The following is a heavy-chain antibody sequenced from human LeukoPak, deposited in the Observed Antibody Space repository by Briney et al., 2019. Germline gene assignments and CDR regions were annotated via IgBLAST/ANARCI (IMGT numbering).Heavy chain of an antibody. Sequence: SVKVSCKASGGTFSSYAISWVRQAPGQGLEWMGGFIPIFGTANYAQRFQGRVTITADESTSTAYMELSSLRSEDTAVYYCARAYCSGGSCYRTFDYWGQGTLVTVSS. D-gene: IGHD2-15*01. V-gene: IGHV1-69*01. CDR1: GGTFSSYA. CDR2: FIPIFGTA. J-gene: IGHJ4*02. CDR3: ARAYCSGGSCYRTFDY.